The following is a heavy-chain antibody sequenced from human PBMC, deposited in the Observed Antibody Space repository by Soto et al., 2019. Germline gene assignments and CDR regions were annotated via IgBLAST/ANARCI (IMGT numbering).Heavy chain of an antibody. J-gene: IGHJ4*01. CDR3: STSPLGHPLAY. CDR2: ISGSGGST. Sequence: GGNLGIGCAVSGLTCSSDAMSWFRLAPGKGLEGVSAISGSGGSTYFADSVKGRFTISRDNSKNTLYLKMNSLRAEDPALFYCSTSPLGHPLAYRGQRSPVIVSS. CDR1: GLTCSSDA. V-gene: IGHV3-23*01.